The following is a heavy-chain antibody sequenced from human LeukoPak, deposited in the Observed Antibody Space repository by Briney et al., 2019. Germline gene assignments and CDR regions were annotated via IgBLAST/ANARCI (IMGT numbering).Heavy chain of an antibody. CDR2: INTNTGNP. Sequence: ASVKVSCKASGYTFTSYAMNWVRQAPGQGLEWMGWINTNTGNPTYAQGFTGRFVFSLDTSVSTAYLQISSLKAEDTAVYYCARDGPGSGSYYPNNWFDPWGQGTLVTVSS. D-gene: IGHD3-10*01. CDR1: GYTFTSYA. J-gene: IGHJ5*02. CDR3: ARDGPGSGSYYPNNWFDP. V-gene: IGHV7-4-1*02.